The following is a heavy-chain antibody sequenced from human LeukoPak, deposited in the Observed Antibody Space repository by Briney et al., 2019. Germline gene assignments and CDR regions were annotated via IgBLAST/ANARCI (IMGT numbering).Heavy chain of an antibody. CDR1: GFTFSSYD. V-gene: IGHV3-13*01. CDR2: IGTAGDT. J-gene: IGHJ3*02. D-gene: IGHD3-3*02. CDR3: ARAELGAFDI. Sequence: GGALRLSCAASGFTFSSYDMHWVRQATGKGLEWVSAIGTAGDTYYPGSVKGRFTIYRENAKHSLYLQMNRLRAGDTAVYYCARAELGAFDIWGQGTMVTVSS.